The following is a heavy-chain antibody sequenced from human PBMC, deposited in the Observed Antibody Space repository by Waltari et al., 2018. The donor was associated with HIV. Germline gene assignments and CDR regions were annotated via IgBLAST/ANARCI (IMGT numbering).Heavy chain of an antibody. J-gene: IGHJ6*02. D-gene: IGHD3-10*01. CDR1: GGTFSSYA. Sequence: QVQLVQSGAEVKKPGSSVKVSCKASGGTFSSYAISWVRQAPGQGLEWMGGIIPIFGTANYAQKFQGRVTITADKSTSTAYMELSSLRSEDTAVYYCARVVSGSYYTGDYYYYGMDVWGQGTTVTVSS. CDR3: ARVVSGSYYTGDYYYYGMDV. V-gene: IGHV1-69*06. CDR2: IIPIFGTA.